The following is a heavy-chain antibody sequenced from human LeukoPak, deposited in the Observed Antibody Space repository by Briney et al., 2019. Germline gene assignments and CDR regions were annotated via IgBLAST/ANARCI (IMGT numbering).Heavy chain of an antibody. V-gene: IGHV4-4*07. CDR1: GGSISNYY. Sequence: SETLSLTCTVSGGSISNYYWSWIRQPAGKGLEWIGRIYTSGTTHYNPSLKSRVTMSVDTSKNQFSLKLSSVTAADTAVYYCARDLSRDGYNLWSFYYWGQGTLVTVSS. CDR3: ARDLSRDGYNLWSFYY. D-gene: IGHD5-24*01. J-gene: IGHJ4*02. CDR2: IYTSGTT.